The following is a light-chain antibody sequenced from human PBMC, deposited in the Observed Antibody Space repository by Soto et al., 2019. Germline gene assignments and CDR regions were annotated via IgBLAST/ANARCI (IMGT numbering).Light chain of an antibody. CDR1: ESVFSNSKNRNH. Sequence: TVMHEGSDSLGGALGGRGTMNCKANESVFSNSKNRNHLSWYQQKPGQPPKLLIYWATTRESGVPDRYSGSGSGTDFTLTVSGLQAEDVAIYCCHQSFRSPLTFGGGTKVDI. CDR3: HQSFRSPLT. J-gene: IGKJ4*01. CDR2: WAT. V-gene: IGKV4-1*01.